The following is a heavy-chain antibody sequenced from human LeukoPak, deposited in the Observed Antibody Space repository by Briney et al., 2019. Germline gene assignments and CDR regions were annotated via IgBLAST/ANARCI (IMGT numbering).Heavy chain of an antibody. V-gene: IGHV1-69*06. CDR1: GGTFSSYA. Sequence: SVKVSCKASGGTFSSYAISWVRQAPGQGLEWMGGIIPIFGTANYAQKFQGRVTITADKSTSTAYMELSSLRSEDTAVYYCAVRGAAAGQWWFDPWGQGTLVTVSS. CDR3: AVRGAAAGQWWFDP. D-gene: IGHD6-13*01. J-gene: IGHJ5*02. CDR2: IIPIFGTA.